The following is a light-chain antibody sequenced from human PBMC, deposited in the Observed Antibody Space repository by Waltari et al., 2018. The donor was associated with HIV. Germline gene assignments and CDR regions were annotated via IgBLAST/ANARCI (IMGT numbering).Light chain of an antibody. Sequence: QSVLTQPPSASGTPGQRVTVSCSGSSSNIGSNVVNWYHQLPGAAPQLLIYANNLRPSGVPDRFSGSKSGTSASLAISGLQSEDEAKYYCAAWDDSLNAYVFGTGTEVTVL. CDR2: ANN. CDR1: SSNIGSNV. J-gene: IGLJ1*01. V-gene: IGLV1-44*01. CDR3: AAWDDSLNAYV.